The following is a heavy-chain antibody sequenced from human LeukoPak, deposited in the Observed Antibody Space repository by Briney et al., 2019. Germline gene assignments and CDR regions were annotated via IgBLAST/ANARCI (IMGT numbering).Heavy chain of an antibody. Sequence: PSETLSLTCTVSGGSISINYWSWIRQPPGKGLEWIGYIYYSGSTNYNPSLKSRVTISVDTSKNQFSLKLNSVTAADTAVYYCARMIRYYDSSGYVNWFDPWGQGTLVTVSS. V-gene: IGHV4-59*01. J-gene: IGHJ5*02. CDR2: IYYSGST. D-gene: IGHD3-22*01. CDR1: GGSISINY. CDR3: ARMIRYYDSSGYVNWFDP.